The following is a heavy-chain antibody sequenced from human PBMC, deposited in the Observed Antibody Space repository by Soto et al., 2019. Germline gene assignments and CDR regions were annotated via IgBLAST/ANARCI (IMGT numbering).Heavy chain of an antibody. J-gene: IGHJ4*02. CDR3: AKGFIVAATTPEFDY. V-gene: IGHV3-23*01. CDR2: VTDSGGKT. Sequence: GGSLRLSCAASGFTFTTYAMSWVRQAPGKGLEWVSGVTDSGGKTYYADSVKGRFTISRDNSKNTLYLQMNSLRAEDTAVYYCAKGFIVAATTPEFDYWGQGTLVTVSS. CDR1: GFTFTTYA. D-gene: IGHD1-26*01.